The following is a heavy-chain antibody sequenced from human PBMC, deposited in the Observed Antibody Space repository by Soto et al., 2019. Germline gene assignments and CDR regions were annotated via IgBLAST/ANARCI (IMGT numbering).Heavy chain of an antibody. CDR2: ISSNGGST. CDR1: GFTFISDA. V-gene: IGHV3-64D*08. J-gene: IGHJ3*02. Sequence: PGGSLRLSCSASGFTFISDAMHWVRQAPGKGLEYVSAISSNGGSTYYADSVKGRFTISRDNSKNTLYLQMSSLRAEDTAVYYCVKVTITPGVVVAATNAFDIWGQGTMVTVSS. CDR3: VKVTITPGVVVAATNAFDI. D-gene: IGHD2-15*01.